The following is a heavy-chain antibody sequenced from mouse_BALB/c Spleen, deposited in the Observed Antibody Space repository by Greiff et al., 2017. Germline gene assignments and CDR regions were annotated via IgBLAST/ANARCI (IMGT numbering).Heavy chain of an antibody. D-gene: IGHD2-1*01. V-gene: IGHV5-12-2*01. CDR1: GFTFSSYT. CDR2: ISNGGGST. CDR3: ARQGYYGNYEGFAY. J-gene: IGHJ3*01. Sequence: EVKLMESGGGLVQPGGSLKLSCAASGFTFSSYTMSWVRQTPEKRLEWVAYISNGGGSTYYPDTVKGRFTISRDNAKNTLYLQMSSLKSEDTAMYYCARQGYYGNYEGFAYWGQGTLVTVSA.